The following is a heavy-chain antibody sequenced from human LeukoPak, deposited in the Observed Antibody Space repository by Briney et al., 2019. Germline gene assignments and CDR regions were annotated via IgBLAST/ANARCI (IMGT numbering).Heavy chain of an antibody. Sequence: ASVKVSCKASGYIFTAYYIHWVRQAPGQGLEWMGWINPNSGGTNYAQDFQGRVTMTRDTSISTAYMELSRLRSDDTAVYYCARGRYYYDSSGYYYDEYDYWGQGTLVTVSS. V-gene: IGHV1-2*02. D-gene: IGHD3-22*01. CDR2: INPNSGGT. CDR1: GYIFTAYY. J-gene: IGHJ4*02. CDR3: ARGRYYYDSSGYYYDEYDY.